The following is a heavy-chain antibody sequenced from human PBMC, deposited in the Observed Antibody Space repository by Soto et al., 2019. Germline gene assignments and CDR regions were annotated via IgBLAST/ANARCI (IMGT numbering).Heavy chain of an antibody. J-gene: IGHJ6*02. V-gene: IGHV1-18*01. CDR2: ISAYNGNT. Sequence: ASVKVSCKASGYTFTSYGISWVRQAPGQGLEWMGWISAYNGNTNYAQKLQGRVTMTTDTSTSTAYMELRSLRSDDTAVYYCARGTIAAPPDYYYYYYGMDVWGQGITVTVPS. CDR1: GYTFTSYG. CDR3: ARGTIAAPPDYYYYYYGMDV. D-gene: IGHD6-6*01.